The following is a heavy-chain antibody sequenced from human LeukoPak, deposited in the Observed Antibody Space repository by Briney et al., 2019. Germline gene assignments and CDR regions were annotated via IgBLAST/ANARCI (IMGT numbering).Heavy chain of an antibody. D-gene: IGHD3-22*01. CDR2: IRAYNGNT. CDR1: GYTFTSYG. V-gene: IGHV1-18*01. J-gene: IGHJ4*02. CDR3: ARDLRYYYDSSGYYSPPGDVPYYFDY. Sequence: ASVKVSCKASGYTFTSYGISWVRQAHGHGLERMGLIRAYNGNTNYAKTLQCRVNMTTDTSTSTAYMELRSLRSDDTTVYYCARDLRYYYDSSGYYSPPGDVPYYFDYWGQGTLVTVSS.